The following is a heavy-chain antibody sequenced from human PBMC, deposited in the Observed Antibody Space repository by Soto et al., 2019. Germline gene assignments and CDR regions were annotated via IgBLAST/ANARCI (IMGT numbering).Heavy chain of an antibody. CDR1: GYTFTVYY. CDR2: INPKSGGT. V-gene: IGHV1-2*02. Sequence: ASVMVSCKASGYTFTVYYMNWVRQAPGQGLEWMGWINPKSGGTMYPQKFQGRVTMTWDTSISTAYMALTRLRSDDTAVYYCARDLAKGGGSAGFDYWGQGTLVTVSS. J-gene: IGHJ4*02. D-gene: IGHD1-26*01. CDR3: ARDLAKGGGSAGFDY.